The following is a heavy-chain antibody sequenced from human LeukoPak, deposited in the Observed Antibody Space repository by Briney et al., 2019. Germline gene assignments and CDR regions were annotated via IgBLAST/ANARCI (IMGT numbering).Heavy chain of an antibody. V-gene: IGHV4-38-2*02. CDR1: GYSISSGYY. Sequence: SETLSLTCNVSGYSISSGYYWAWIRQPPGKGLEWIGSIYYSGSTYCKPSLKSRLTISVDTSKNQFSLNLSSVTAADTAVYYCARVGCSGGSCYRLRYYMDVWGKGTTVTVSS. D-gene: IGHD2-15*01. CDR2: IYYSGST. J-gene: IGHJ6*03. CDR3: ARVGCSGGSCYRLRYYMDV.